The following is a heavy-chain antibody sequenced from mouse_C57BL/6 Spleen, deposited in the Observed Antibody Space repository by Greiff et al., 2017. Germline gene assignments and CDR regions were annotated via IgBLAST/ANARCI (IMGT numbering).Heavy chain of an antibody. Sequence: QVQLQQSGAELVRPGTSVKVSCKASGYAFTNYLIEWVKQRPGQGLEWIGVINPGSGGTNYNEKFKGKATLTADKSSSTSYMQLSSLTSEDSAVYFCARGGPLSGYWGQGTTLTVSS. CDR2: INPGSGGT. J-gene: IGHJ2*01. CDR1: GYAFTNYL. CDR3: ARGGPLSGY. V-gene: IGHV1-54*01.